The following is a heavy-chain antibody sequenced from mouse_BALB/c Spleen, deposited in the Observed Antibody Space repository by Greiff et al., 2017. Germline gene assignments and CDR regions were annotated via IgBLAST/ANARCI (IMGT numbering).Heavy chain of an antibody. Sequence: EVQLVESGGGLVQPGGSRKLSCAASGFTFSSFGMHWVRQAPEKGLEWVAYISSGSSTIYYADTVKGRFTISRDNPKNTLFLQMTSLRSEDTAMYYCARGITTFDYWGQGTTLTVSS. V-gene: IGHV5-17*02. CDR3: ARGITTFDY. CDR1: GFTFSSFG. J-gene: IGHJ2*01. CDR2: ISSGSSTI. D-gene: IGHD2-4*01.